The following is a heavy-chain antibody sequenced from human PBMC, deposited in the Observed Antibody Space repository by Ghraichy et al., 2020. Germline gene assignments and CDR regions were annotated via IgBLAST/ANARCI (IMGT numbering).Heavy chain of an antibody. CDR2: ISRTSSPI. J-gene: IGHJ6*02. V-gene: IGHV3-21*01. D-gene: IGHD6-6*01. CDR3: ARDDATTARQSGMDV. CDR1: GFAFSVYD. Sequence: GGSLRLSCAASGFAFSVYDMNWVRQTPGKGLEWVSYISRTSSPIYDADSVRGRFIISRDNAKNSLYLEMNSLRAEDTGIYYCARDDATTARQSGMDVWGQGTTVIVSS.